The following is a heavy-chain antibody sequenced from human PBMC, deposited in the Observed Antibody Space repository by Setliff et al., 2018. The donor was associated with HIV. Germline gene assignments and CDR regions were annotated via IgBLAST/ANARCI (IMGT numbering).Heavy chain of an antibody. J-gene: IGHJ3*02. D-gene: IGHD3-22*01. Sequence: GGSLRLSCAASGFNLRNYWMNWVRQAPGKGLEWVARISLDGSSTTHADAVKGRFTISRDNGKNTVYLQMNSLRPEDTAVYHCALVGGITAPPDGFDIWGQGTMVTVS. CDR3: ALVGGITAPPDGFDI. CDR1: GFNLRNYW. CDR2: ISLDGSST. V-gene: IGHV3-74*01.